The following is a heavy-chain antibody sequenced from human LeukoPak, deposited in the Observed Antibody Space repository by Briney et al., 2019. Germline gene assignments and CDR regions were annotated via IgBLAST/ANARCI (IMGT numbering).Heavy chain of an antibody. J-gene: IGHJ4*02. V-gene: IGHV3-48*04. CDR2: ISSSGSMK. Sequence: GGSLRLACAASGFTFSSYGMHWVRQAPGKGLEWVSYISSSGSMKYYGDSVKGRFTVSRDNAKNSLYLQMNSLRAEDTAVYFCARVGDILTGLDYWGQGTLVTVSS. CDR3: ARVGDILTGLDY. CDR1: GFTFSSYG. D-gene: IGHD3-9*01.